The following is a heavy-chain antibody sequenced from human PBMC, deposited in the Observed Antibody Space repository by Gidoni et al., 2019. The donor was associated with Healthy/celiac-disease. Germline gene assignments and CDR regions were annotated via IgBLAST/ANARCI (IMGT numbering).Heavy chain of an antibody. D-gene: IGHD3-10*01. CDR3: AKYRFGRFLFAAFDI. CDR1: GFTLDDYA. CDR2: ISWNSGSI. V-gene: IGHV3-9*01. J-gene: IGHJ3*02. Sequence: EVQLVESGGGLVQPGRSLRPSCAASGFTLDDYAMHWVRQAPGKGLEWGSVISWNSGSIGYADSVKGRFTISRDNANNSLYLQMNSLRAEDTALYYCAKYRFGRFLFAAFDIWGQGTMVTVFS.